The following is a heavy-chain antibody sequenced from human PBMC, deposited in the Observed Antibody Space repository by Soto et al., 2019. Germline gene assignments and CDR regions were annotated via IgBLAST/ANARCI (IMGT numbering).Heavy chain of an antibody. CDR1: GFTFSNAW. CDR2: IKSKTDGGTT. CDR3: TTGPYSSSGQGYFQH. V-gene: IGHV3-15*07. Sequence: EVQLVESGGGLVKPGGSLRLSCAASGFTFSNAWMNWVRQAPGKGLEWVGRIKSKTDGGTTDYAAPVKGRFTISRDXSXNTLYLQMNSLKTEDTAVYYCTTGPYSSSGQGYFQHWGQGTLVTVSS. J-gene: IGHJ1*01. D-gene: IGHD6-6*01.